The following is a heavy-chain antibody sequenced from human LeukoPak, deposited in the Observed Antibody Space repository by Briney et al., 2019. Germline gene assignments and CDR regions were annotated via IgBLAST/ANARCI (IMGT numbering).Heavy chain of an antibody. J-gene: IGHJ6*02. V-gene: IGHV4-39*07. CDR3: ARDSYSNYVFYYYGMDV. CDR2: INHSGST. D-gene: IGHD4-11*01. Sequence: SETLSLTCTVSGGSIRSSYYYWSRIRQPPGKGLEWIGEINHSGSTNYNPSLKSRVTISVDTSENQFSLKLSSVTAADTAVYYCARDSYSNYVFYYYGMDVWGQGTTVTVSS. CDR1: GGSIRSSYYY.